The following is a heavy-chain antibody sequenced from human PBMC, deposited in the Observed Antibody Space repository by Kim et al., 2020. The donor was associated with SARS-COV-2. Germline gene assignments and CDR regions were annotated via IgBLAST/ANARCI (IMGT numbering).Heavy chain of an antibody. CDR3: AKDNSGSYFLGAFDL. J-gene: IGHJ3*01. CDR1: GFTFGDYA. V-gene: IGHV3-9*01. CDR2: ISWNNGRK. D-gene: IGHD1-26*01. Sequence: GGSLRLSCAASGFTFGDYAMHWVRQAPGKGLEWVSGISWNNGRKVYADSVKGRFTISRDNAKNSLYLQMNSLRAEDTALYYCAKDNSGSYFLGAFDLWGHGTMVTVSS.